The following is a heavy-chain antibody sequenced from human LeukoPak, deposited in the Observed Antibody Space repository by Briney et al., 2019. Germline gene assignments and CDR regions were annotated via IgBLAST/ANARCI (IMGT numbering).Heavy chain of an antibody. V-gene: IGHV4-61*01. CDR2: IYYTGST. CDR3: ARYTYGPFDY. Sequence: SETLSLTCTVFGGSVNSGNYYWSWIRQPPGKGLEWIGYIYYTGSTNYSPSLKSRVTISVDTSKNQFSLRLSSVTAADTAVYFCARYTYGPFDYWGQGTLVTVSS. CDR1: GGSVNSGNYY. J-gene: IGHJ4*02. D-gene: IGHD5-18*01.